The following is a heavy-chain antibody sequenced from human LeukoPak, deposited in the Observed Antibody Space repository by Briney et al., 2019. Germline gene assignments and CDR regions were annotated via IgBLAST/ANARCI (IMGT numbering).Heavy chain of an antibody. J-gene: IGHJ4*02. Sequence: SETLSLTCAVYGRSFSGYYWSWIRQPPGKGLEWIGEINHSGSTNYNPSLKSRVTISVDTSKNQFSLKLSFVTAADTAVYYCARANALAGNFDYWGQGTLVTVSS. CDR2: INHSGST. CDR1: GRSFSGYY. D-gene: IGHD6-19*01. V-gene: IGHV4-34*01. CDR3: ARANALAGNFDY.